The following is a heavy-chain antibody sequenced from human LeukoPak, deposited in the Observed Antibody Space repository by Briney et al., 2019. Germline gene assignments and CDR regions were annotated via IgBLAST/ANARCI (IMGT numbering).Heavy chain of an antibody. CDR3: ARPHQGLGYNWFDP. Sequence: SETLSLTCTVSGGSISSSSYYWGWIRQPPGKGLEWIGSIYYSGSTYYNPSLKSRVTISVDTSKNQFSLKLSSVTAADTAVYYCARPHQGLGYNWFDPWGQGTLVTVSS. CDR1: GGSISSSSYY. J-gene: IGHJ5*02. CDR2: IYYSGST. V-gene: IGHV4-39*07. D-gene: IGHD6-19*01.